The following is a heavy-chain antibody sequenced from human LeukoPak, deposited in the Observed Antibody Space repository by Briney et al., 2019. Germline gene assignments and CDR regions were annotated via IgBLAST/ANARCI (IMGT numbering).Heavy chain of an antibody. CDR2: IRYDGSNK. Sequence: AGGSLRLSCAASGFTFSSYGMHWVRQAPGKGLEWVAFIRYDGSNKYYADSVKGRFTISRDNSKNTLYLQMNSLRAEDTAVYYCAXDXPIXVVPAEYFQHWGQGTLVTVSS. V-gene: IGHV3-30*02. J-gene: IGHJ1*01. CDR1: GFTFSSYG. CDR3: AXDXPIXVVPAEYFQH. D-gene: IGHD2-15*01.